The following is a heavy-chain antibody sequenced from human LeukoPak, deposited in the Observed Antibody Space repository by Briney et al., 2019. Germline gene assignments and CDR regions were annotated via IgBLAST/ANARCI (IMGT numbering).Heavy chain of an antibody. V-gene: IGHV1-8*02. CDR2: MNPNSGNT. CDR1: GYTFTGYY. D-gene: IGHD6-13*01. CDR3: ARRRAAAGTRWFDP. Sequence: ASVKVSCKASGYTFTGYYMHWVRQAPGQGLEWMGWMNPNSGNTGYAQEFQGRVTMTRNTSISTAYMELSSLRSEDTAVYYCARRRAAAGTRWFDPWGQGTPVTVSS. J-gene: IGHJ5*02.